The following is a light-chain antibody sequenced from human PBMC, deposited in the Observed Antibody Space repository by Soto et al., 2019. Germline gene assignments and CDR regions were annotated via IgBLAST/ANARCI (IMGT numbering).Light chain of an antibody. CDR1: QNIHKY. Sequence: DIQMTQSPSSLSASVGDRVTISCRPSQNIHKYLNWYHQRPGKAPKLLVYEATSLETGVSSKFSGSGSGTEFTLTINSLQPEDFATYYCQQSFVSPWTFGQGT. J-gene: IGKJ1*01. V-gene: IGKV1-39*01. CDR2: EAT. CDR3: QQSFVSPWT.